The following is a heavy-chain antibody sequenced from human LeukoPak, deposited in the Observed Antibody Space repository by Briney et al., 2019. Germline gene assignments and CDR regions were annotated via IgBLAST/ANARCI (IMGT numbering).Heavy chain of an antibody. CDR1: GFTFSSYA. Sequence: QSGGSLRLSCAASGFTFSSYAMHWVRQAPGRGLEWVAVISYDGSNKYYADSVKGRFTISRDNSKNTLYLQMHSLRAEDAAVYYCTRVDDYIHFDLWGRGTLVTVSS. V-gene: IGHV3-30*04. CDR3: TRVDDYIHFDL. CDR2: ISYDGSNK. J-gene: IGHJ2*01. D-gene: IGHD5-24*01.